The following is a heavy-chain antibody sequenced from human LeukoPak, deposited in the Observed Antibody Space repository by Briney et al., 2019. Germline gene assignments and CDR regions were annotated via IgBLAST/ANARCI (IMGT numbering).Heavy chain of an antibody. V-gene: IGHV3-23*01. CDR1: GFTFSSYA. J-gene: IGHJ4*02. CDR3: AKVGGDYYDPN. Sequence: PGGSLRLSCAASGFTFSSYAMSWVRRAPGKGLEWVSAISGSGGSTYYADSVKGRFTISRDNSKDTLYLQMNSLRAEDTAVYYCAKVGGDYYDPNWGQGTLVTVSS. D-gene: IGHD3-22*01. CDR2: ISGSGGST.